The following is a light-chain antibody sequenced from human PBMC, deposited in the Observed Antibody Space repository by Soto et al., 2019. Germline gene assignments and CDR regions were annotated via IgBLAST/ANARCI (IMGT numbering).Light chain of an antibody. J-gene: IGKJ5*01. CDR1: QNILSN. CDR2: DAS. Sequence: EIVMTQSPATLSVSPGERVTLSCRASQNILSNLAWYHQKPGQAPRLLIYDASNRSTGIPARFSGSGSGTDFTLTISSLEPEDFAVYYCQQRSNWPITFGQGTRLEI. CDR3: QQRSNWPIT. V-gene: IGKV3-11*01.